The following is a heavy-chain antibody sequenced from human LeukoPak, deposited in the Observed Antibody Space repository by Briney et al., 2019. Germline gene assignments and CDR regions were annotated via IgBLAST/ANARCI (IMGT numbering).Heavy chain of an antibody. D-gene: IGHD1-1*01. V-gene: IGHV1-69-2*01. CDR1: GYTFTDYY. CDR2: VDPEDGET. CDR3: ATGESYTTSFDY. J-gene: IGHJ4*02. Sequence: ASVKVSCKVSGYTFTDYYMHWVQQAPGKGLEWMGLVDPEDGETIYAEKFRGRVTITADTSTDTAYMELSSLRSEDTAVYYCATGESYTTSFDYWGQGTLVTVSS.